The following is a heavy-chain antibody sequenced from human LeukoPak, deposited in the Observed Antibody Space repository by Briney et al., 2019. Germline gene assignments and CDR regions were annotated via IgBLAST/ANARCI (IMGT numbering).Heavy chain of an antibody. CDR1: GGSISSGDYY. Sequence: PSETLSLTCTVSGGSISSGDYYWSWIRQPPGKGLEWIGYIYYSGSTYYNPSLKSRVTISVDTSKNRFSLKLSSVTAADTAVYYCARYNWNQPATVDYWGQGTLVTVSS. J-gene: IGHJ4*02. V-gene: IGHV4-30-4*01. CDR2: IYYSGST. D-gene: IGHD1-20*01. CDR3: ARYNWNQPATVDY.